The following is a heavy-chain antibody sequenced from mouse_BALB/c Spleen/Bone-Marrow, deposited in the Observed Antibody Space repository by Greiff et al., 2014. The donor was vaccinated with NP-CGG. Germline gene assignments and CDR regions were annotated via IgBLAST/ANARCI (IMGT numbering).Heavy chain of an antibody. V-gene: IGHV1S30*01. Sequence: EVQLQQSGPELVKVGASVKISCEASGYSFSGYYMHWVKQSHVKSLEWIGRINPYNGAXXXXXXXXXXXXXXXXXXPSTAYMERHSLTSEDSAVYYCARGGGNNADYYAMXYWGQGTSVTVSS. CDR2: INPYNGAX. CDR3: ARGGGNNADYYAMXY. D-gene: IGHD2-1*01. CDR1: GYSFSGYY. J-gene: IGHJ4*01.